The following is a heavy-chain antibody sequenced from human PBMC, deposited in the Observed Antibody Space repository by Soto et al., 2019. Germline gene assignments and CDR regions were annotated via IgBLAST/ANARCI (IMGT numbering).Heavy chain of an antibody. CDR2: ISGSGANT. D-gene: IGHD6-19*01. Sequence: EVQVLESGGGLVQPGGSLRLSCAASGFTFTDYAMNWVRQAPGKGLEWVSTISGSGANTYYADSVRGRFTISRDNSKNPLSLQMSSRKAGDPAVYSCAKVGKNSIGWGAPFEIWGQGTVVTVS. CDR1: GFTFTDYA. V-gene: IGHV3-23*01. CDR3: AKVGKNSIGWGAPFEI. J-gene: IGHJ3*02.